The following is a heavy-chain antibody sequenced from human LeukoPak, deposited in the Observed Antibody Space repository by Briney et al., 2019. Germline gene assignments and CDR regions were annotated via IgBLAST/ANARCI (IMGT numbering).Heavy chain of an antibody. CDR3: AREGESYPDLDY. V-gene: IGHV3-30*04. Sequence: DPGRSLRLSCAASGFTFSAYAIHWVRQAPGKGLEWVAVISYDGSNKYYADSVYGRFTISRDNAKNSLYLQMNSLRAEDTAVYYCAREGESYPDLDYWGQGTLVTVSS. CDR1: GFTFSAYA. D-gene: IGHD3-10*01. CDR2: ISYDGSNK. J-gene: IGHJ4*02.